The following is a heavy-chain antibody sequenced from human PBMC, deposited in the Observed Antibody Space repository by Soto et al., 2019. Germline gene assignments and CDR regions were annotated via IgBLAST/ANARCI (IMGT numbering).Heavy chain of an antibody. CDR2: ISGSAGTT. CDR1: GFTFSSHG. J-gene: IGHJ5*02. V-gene: IGHV3-23*01. CDR3: AKAQVRSGDYTRFDP. D-gene: IGHD4-17*01. Sequence: PXESLRLSCAASGFTFSSHGMNWVRQAPGKGLEWVSFISGSAGTTYYADSVKGRFTISRDNSKNTLYLQMNSLRAEDTAVYYCAKAQVRSGDYTRFDPWGQGTLVTVSS.